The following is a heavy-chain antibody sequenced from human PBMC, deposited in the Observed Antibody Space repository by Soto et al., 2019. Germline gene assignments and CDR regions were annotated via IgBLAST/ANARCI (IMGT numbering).Heavy chain of an antibody. CDR1: GYPFTNYW. CDR2: IYPGDSGT. CDR3: ARQDGSGPTTSYYYYGMDV. J-gene: IGHJ6*01. D-gene: IGHD3-10*01. V-gene: IGHV5-51*01. Sequence: GESLKISCKGSGYPFTNYWIGWVRQMPGKGLEWMGIIYPGDSGTRYSPSFHGQVTISADKSISTAYLQWGSLKASDTAIYYCARQDGSGPTTSYYYYGMDVWGQGTTVTVSS.